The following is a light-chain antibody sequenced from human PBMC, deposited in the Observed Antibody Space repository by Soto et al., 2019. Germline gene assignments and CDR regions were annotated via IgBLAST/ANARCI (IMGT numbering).Light chain of an antibody. V-gene: IGLV1-47*01. Sequence: QSVLTQPPSASGTPGQRVTISCSGSSSNIGSNYVSWYQQLPGTAPQLLIYRNNQRPSGVPDRFSGSKSGTSASLAITGLRSEDEADYYCAAWDDSLSGPVVFGGGTKLTVL. J-gene: IGLJ2*01. CDR1: SSNIGSNY. CDR3: AAWDDSLSGPVV. CDR2: RNN.